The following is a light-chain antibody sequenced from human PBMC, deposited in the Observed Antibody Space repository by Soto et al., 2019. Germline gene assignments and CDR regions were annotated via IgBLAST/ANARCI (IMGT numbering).Light chain of an antibody. V-gene: IGKV3-11*01. CDR3: QQRTIWPLT. CDR1: QSVSRY. CDR2: DAS. Sequence: EIVLTQSPATLSLSPGERATLSCRASQSVSRYLAWYQQKPGQAPRLLIYDASNRATGIPPRFSGSGSGTDFTLTISSLEPEDFAVYYCQQRTIWPLTFGPGTRVDIK. J-gene: IGKJ3*01.